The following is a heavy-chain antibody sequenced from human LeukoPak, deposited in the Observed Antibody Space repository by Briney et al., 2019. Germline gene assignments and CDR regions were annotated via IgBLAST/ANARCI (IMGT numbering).Heavy chain of an antibody. CDR1: GGSFSGYY. CDR3: AGVSGIAAAGTEYYYYYMDV. D-gene: IGHD6-13*01. Sequence: SETLSLTCAVYGGSFSGYYWSWIRQPPGKGLEWIGEINHSGSTNYNPSLKSRVTISVDTSKNQFSLKLSSVTAADTAVYYCAGVSGIAAAGTEYYYYYMDVWGRGTTVTVSS. CDR2: INHSGST. V-gene: IGHV4-34*01. J-gene: IGHJ6*03.